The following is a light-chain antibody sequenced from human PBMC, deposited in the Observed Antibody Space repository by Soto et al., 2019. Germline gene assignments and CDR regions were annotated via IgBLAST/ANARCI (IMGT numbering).Light chain of an antibody. CDR2: GAS. V-gene: IGKV3-20*01. CDR3: QQYTSSPLT. CDR1: QCVGNNY. J-gene: IGKJ1*01. Sequence: EIVLPHSPDTLSLSPGERATLSCRASQCVGNNYLAWYPQRPDQAPRLVIYGASNRATGIPDRFSAWGSGTDFTLTISRLESEDFAVYYCQQYTSSPLTFGQGTKLDIK.